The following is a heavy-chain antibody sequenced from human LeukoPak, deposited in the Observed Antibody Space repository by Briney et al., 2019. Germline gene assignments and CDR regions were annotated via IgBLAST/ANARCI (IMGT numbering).Heavy chain of an antibody. CDR1: GGSISGGRYY. Sequence: SETLSLTCTVSGGSISGGRYYWSWIRQPPGKGLEWIGYIYYSGSTKYNLSLKSRVTISVDTSKNQWSLKLSALTAAATVAYCCARGEYGLLDYWGQGTLVTVSS. D-gene: IGHD2/OR15-2a*01. CDR3: ARGEYGLLDY. CDR2: IYYSGST. V-gene: IGHV4-61*01. J-gene: IGHJ4*02.